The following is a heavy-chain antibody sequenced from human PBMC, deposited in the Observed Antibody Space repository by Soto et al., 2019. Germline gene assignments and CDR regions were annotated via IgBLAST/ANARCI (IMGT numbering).Heavy chain of an antibody. J-gene: IGHJ4*02. CDR3: VKEGGGNTGWFEIEY. Sequence: GGSLRLSCEASGFKFGDYAMSWVRRAPGKGLEWVAGVSGSGGTSDYGDSAKGRFTIARGNSQNTVSLQMRSLRAEDTAVYYCVKEGGGNTGWFEIEYWGLGTLVTVSS. CDR1: GFKFGDYA. CDR2: VSGSGGTS. D-gene: IGHD6-19*01. V-gene: IGHV3-23*01.